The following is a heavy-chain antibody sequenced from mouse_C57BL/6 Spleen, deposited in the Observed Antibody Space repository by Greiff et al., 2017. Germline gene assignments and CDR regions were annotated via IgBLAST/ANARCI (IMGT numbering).Heavy chain of an antibody. Sequence: EVKLVESGGGLVKPGGSLKLSCAASGFTFSSYTMSWVRQTPEKRLEWVATISGGGGNTYYPDSVQGRFAISRDNAKNTLYMQLSSLRSEDTALYYCARRPYGSSYKGYFGGWGTGTTVTVSS. V-gene: IGHV5-9*01. CDR3: ARRPYGSSYKGYFGG. CDR1: GFTFSSYT. J-gene: IGHJ1*03. CDR2: ISGGGGNT. D-gene: IGHD1-1*01.